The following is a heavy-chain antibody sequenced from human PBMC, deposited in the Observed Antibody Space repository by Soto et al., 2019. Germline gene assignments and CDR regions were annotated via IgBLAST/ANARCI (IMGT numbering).Heavy chain of an antibody. CDR2: IIPMLGTA. D-gene: IGHD2-15*01. CDR1: GGTFSSYA. CDR3: ANTYWTYWSGGSCYAPLFYYGRDV. Sequence: AVKVSCKSSGGTFSSYAISWVRQAPRQGLEWMGGIIPMLGTANYAQKFQGRVTITADKSTSTAYMELSSLRSEDTAVYYCANTYWTYWSGGSCYAPLFYYGRDVWCQGTTVTVSS. J-gene: IGHJ6*02. V-gene: IGHV1-69*10.